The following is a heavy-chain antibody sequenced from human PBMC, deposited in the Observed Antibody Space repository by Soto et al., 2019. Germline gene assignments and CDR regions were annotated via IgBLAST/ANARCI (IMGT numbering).Heavy chain of an antibody. Sequence: QVQLVQSGAEVKKPGSSVKVSCKTSGGTFRTSAISWVRQAPGQGLEWMGGIMPVFPTPDYAQKFQGRVTITADEXTSTAYMELGSLRSEDTAVYYCARDKDRQQLGGNYYYIMDVWGQGTTVTVSS. J-gene: IGHJ6*01. D-gene: IGHD3-3*02. CDR1: GGTFRTSA. CDR2: IMPVFPTP. CDR3: ARDKDRQQLGGNYYYIMDV. V-gene: IGHV1-69*12.